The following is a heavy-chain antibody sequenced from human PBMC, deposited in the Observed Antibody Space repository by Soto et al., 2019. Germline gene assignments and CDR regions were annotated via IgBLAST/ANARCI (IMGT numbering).Heavy chain of an antibody. CDR1: GFTVSSDS. V-gene: IGHV3-53*02. CDR2: IYSDNNT. Sequence: EVQLVETGGDLIQPGGSLRLSCAASGFTVSSDSMTWVRQAPGKGLEWISIIYSDNNTDYADSVKGRFSISSDTSKNILYLKMNSLRAEDTADYYCARHYSAMGVWGQGTTVTVSS. CDR3: ARHYSAMGV. J-gene: IGHJ6*02.